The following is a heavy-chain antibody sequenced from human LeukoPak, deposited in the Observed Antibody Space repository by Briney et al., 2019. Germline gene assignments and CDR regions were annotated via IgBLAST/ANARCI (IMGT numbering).Heavy chain of an antibody. CDR3: ARELVPAATVLSYYYYYSMDV. J-gene: IGHJ6*02. CDR2: IYYSGST. Sequence: SETLSLTCTVSGGSISSSTYYWGWIHQPPGKGLEWIGYIYYSGSTYYNPSLKSRVTISVDTSKNQFSLKLSSVTAADTAVYYCARELVPAATVLSYYYYYSMDVWGQGTTVTVSS. V-gene: IGHV4-30-4*08. D-gene: IGHD2-2*01. CDR1: GGSISSSTYY.